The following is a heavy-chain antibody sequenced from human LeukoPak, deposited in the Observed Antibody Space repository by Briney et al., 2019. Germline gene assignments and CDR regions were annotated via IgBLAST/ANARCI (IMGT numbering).Heavy chain of an antibody. J-gene: IGHJ1*01. CDR2: IYSGGST. Sequence: TGGSLRLSCAASGFTVSSNYMSWVRQAPGKGLEWVSVIYSGGSTYYADSVKGRFTISRDNSKNTLYLQMSSLRAEDTAVYYYAKGGVYSSSWPAEYFQHWGQGTLVTVSS. D-gene: IGHD6-13*01. CDR1: GFTVSSNY. CDR3: AKGGVYSSSWPAEYFQH. V-gene: IGHV3-53*01.